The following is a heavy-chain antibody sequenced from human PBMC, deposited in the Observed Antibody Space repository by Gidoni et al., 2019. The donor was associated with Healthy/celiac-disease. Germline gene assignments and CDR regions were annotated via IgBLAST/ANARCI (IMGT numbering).Heavy chain of an antibody. CDR3: ARAPPIVVVPASSGWFDP. CDR1: GYTFTSYG. J-gene: IGHJ5*02. V-gene: IGHV1-18*01. CDR2: ISAYNGNT. Sequence: QVQLVQSGAEVKKPGASVKVSCKASGYTFTSYGISWVRQAPGQGLEWMGWISAYNGNTNYAQKLQGRVTMTTDTSTSTAYRELRSLRSDDTAVYYCARAPPIVVVPASSGWFDPWGQGTLVTVSS. D-gene: IGHD2-2*01.